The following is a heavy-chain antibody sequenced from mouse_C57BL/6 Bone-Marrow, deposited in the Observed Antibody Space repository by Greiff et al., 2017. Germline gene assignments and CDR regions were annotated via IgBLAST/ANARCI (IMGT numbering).Heavy chain of an antibody. CDR1: GFTFSSYG. CDR2: ISSGGSYT. CDR3: ARHPPFITTVVDY. D-gene: IGHD1-1*01. Sequence: EVMLVESGGDLVKPGGSLKLSCAASGFTFSSYGMSWVRQTPDKRLEWVATISSGGSYTYYPDSVKGRFTISRDNAKNPLYLQLSSLKYEDTAMYYCARHPPFITTVVDYWGQGTTLTVSS. J-gene: IGHJ2*01. V-gene: IGHV5-6*01.